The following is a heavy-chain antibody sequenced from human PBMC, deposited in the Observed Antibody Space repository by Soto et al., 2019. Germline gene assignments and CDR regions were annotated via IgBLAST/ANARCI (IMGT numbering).Heavy chain of an antibody. J-gene: IGHJ5*02. D-gene: IGHD3-22*01. V-gene: IGHV4-38-2*01. CDR3: GAVGPWVPYYYDSSPYTFENWFDP. Sequence: ASETLSLTGAVSGYSISSGDYWGWLRQPAGKGLAWIGSIYHGVSTYYNPSLNSRVPLSIDMTNNHVSLLLNSVTAADTAVYYCGAVGPWVPYYYDSSPYTFENWFDPGGQGTLVTVSS. CDR2: IYHGVST. CDR1: GYSISSGDY.